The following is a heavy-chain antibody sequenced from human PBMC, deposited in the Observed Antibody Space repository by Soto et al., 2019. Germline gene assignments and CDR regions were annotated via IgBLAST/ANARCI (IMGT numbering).Heavy chain of an antibody. J-gene: IGHJ4*02. CDR2: ISGSGGST. CDR3: AKDPVDTAMVTGY. CDR1: GFTFSSYA. V-gene: IGHV3-23*01. D-gene: IGHD5-18*01. Sequence: EVQLLESGGGLVQPEGSLRLSCAASGFTFSSYAMSWVRQAPGKGLEWVSAISGSGGSTYYADSVKGRFTISRDNSKNTLYLQMISLRAEDTAVYYCAKDPVDTAMVTGYWGQGTLVTVSS.